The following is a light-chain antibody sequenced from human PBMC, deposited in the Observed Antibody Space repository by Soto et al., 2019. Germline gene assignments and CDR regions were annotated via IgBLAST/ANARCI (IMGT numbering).Light chain of an antibody. V-gene: IGKV3-15*01. CDR1: QSISSN. Sequence: DIVMTQSPATLSLSPGERATLSCRASQSISSNLAWYQHKPGQAPRLLIYAASTRASGIPARFSGGGSGTEFSLTITSLQSEDFAIYDCQQYKNWPPMYTFGQGTRLEI. CDR3: QQYKNWPPMYT. CDR2: AAS. J-gene: IGKJ2*01.